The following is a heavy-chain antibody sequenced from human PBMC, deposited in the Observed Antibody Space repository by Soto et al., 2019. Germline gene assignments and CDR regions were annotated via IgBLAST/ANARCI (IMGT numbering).Heavy chain of an antibody. CDR2: ISYEGSGQ. CDR3: GRCTSTSCHLGSDY. J-gene: IGHJ4*02. D-gene: IGHD2-2*01. CDR1: GFIFSNYA. V-gene: IGHV3-30*04. Sequence: GGSLRLSCAASGFIFSNYAMNWVRQAPGKGLEWVALISYEGSGQYYADSVKGRFTISRDNSKNALYLHMNSLGAADTAVYYCGRCTSTSCHLGSDYWGQGTLVTVSS.